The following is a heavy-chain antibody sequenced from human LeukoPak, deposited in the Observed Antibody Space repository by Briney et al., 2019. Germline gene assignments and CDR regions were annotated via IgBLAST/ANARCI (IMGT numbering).Heavy chain of an antibody. CDR2: ISGSGGST. D-gene: IGHD3-10*01. J-gene: IGHJ4*02. CDR3: AKDKVRALWFGELYYFDY. CDR1: GFSFSSYA. Sequence: GGSLGLSCAACGFSFSSYAMSWVRQAPGKGLEWVSAISGSGGSTYYADSVKGRFTISRDNSKNTLYLQMNSLRAEDTAVYYCAKDKVRALWFGELYYFDYWGQGTLVTVSS. V-gene: IGHV3-23*01.